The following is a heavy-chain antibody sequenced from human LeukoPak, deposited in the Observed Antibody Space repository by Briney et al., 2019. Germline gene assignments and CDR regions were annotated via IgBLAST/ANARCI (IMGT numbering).Heavy chain of an antibody. D-gene: IGHD2-8*01. V-gene: IGHV3-48*01. CDR3: ARVSNAYDYYYMDV. CDR2: ISSGSSSI. Sequence: GGSLRLSCAASGFTFSIYSMNWVRQAPGKGLEWVSYISSGSSSIYYADSVKGRFTISRDNAKNSLYLQMNSLRAEDTAVYYCARVSNAYDYYYMDVWGKGTTVTVSS. J-gene: IGHJ6*03. CDR1: GFTFSIYS.